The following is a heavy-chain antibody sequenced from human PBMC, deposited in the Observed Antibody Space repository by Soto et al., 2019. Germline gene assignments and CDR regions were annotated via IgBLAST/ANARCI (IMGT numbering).Heavy chain of an antibody. Sequence: SETLCLTCAVYGGSFSGYYWSWIRQPPGKGLEWIGEINHSGSTNYNPSLKSRVTISVDTSKNQFSLKLSSVTAADTAVYYCARRDRDPGVKLRYFDWLLLSWFDPWGQGTLVTVS. CDR2: INHSGST. CDR1: GGSFSGYY. CDR3: ARRDRDPGVKLRYFDWLLLSWFDP. V-gene: IGHV4-34*01. J-gene: IGHJ5*02. D-gene: IGHD3-9*01.